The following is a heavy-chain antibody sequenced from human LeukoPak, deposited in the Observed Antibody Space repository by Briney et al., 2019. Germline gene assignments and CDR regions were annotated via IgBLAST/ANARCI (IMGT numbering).Heavy chain of an antibody. CDR1: GYSISSGYY. CDR2: VYHSGST. V-gene: IGHV4-38-2*01. Sequence: PSETLSLTCAVSGYSISSGYYWGWIRQPPGKGLEWIGNVYHSGSTYKNLSLKSRVSISLDTSNNQFSLKLTPVTAADTAIYYCARLSGAPVRHPIYHFDYWGQGTLVTVSS. CDR3: ARLSGAPVRHPIYHFDY. D-gene: IGHD1-26*01. J-gene: IGHJ4*02.